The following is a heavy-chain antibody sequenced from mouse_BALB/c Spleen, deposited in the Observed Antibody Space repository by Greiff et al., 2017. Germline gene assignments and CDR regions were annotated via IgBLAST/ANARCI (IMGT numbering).Heavy chain of an antibody. J-gene: IGHJ2*01. CDR1: GYTFTSYW. CDR2: IYPSDSYT. CDR3: TITTATCYFDY. V-gene: IGHV1-69*02. D-gene: IGHD1-2*01. Sequence: QVQLQQPGAELVRPGASVKLSCKASGYTFTSYWINWVKQRPGQGLEWIGNIYPSDSYTNYNQKFKDKATLTVDKSSSTAYMQLSSPTSEDSAVYYCTITTATCYFDYWGQGTTLTVSS.